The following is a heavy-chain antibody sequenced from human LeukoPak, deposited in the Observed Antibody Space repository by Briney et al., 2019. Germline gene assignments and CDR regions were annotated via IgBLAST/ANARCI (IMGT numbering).Heavy chain of an antibody. V-gene: IGHV4-61*02. Sequence: SETLSLTCTVSGGSISSGSYYWSWIRQPAGEGLEWIGRIYTSGSTNSNPSLKSRVTISVDTSKNQFSLKLRSVTAADTAVYYCAALGVIAPYDVFDIWGQGTMVTVSS. CDR3: AALGVIAPYDVFDI. CDR1: GGSISSGSYY. J-gene: IGHJ3*02. CDR2: IYTSGST. D-gene: IGHD2-21*01.